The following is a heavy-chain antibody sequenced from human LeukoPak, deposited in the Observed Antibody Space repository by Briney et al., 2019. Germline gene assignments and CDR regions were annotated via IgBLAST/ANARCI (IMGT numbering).Heavy chain of an antibody. CDR1: GFTFSDYY. Sequence: GGSLRLSCAASGFTFSDYYMSWIRQAPGKGLEWVSYISSSGSTIYYADSVKGRFTISRDNAKNSLYLQMNSLRAEDTAVYYCARNGAPVVTAITPYYYYMDVWGKGTTVTVSS. CDR3: ARNGAPVVTAITPYYYYMDV. J-gene: IGHJ6*03. CDR2: ISSSGSTI. D-gene: IGHD2-21*02. V-gene: IGHV3-11*04.